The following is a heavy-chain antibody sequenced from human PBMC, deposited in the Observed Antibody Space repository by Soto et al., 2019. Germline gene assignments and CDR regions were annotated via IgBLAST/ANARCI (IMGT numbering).Heavy chain of an antibody. CDR2: IYYSGST. V-gene: IGHV4-31*03. Sequence: QVQLQESGPGLVKPSQTLSLTCTVSGGSISSGGYYWSWIRQHPGKGLEWIGYIYYSGSTYYNPSVKSRVTKSVETSKNQCSLNLSSVTDADTAVYYCAREGGIVGATAADYWGQGTLVTGSS. CDR1: GGSISSGGYY. J-gene: IGHJ4*02. D-gene: IGHD1-26*01. CDR3: AREGGIVGATAADY.